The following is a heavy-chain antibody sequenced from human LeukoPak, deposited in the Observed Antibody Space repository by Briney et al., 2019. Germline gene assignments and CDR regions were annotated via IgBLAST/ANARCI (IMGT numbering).Heavy chain of an antibody. CDR2: IRSNGVEK. CDR3: AKDRPLKGGFDP. V-gene: IGHV3-30*02. D-gene: IGHD3-16*01. CDR1: GFSLSTYG. Sequence: GGSLRLSCVVSGFSLSTYGMLWVRQAPGKGLAWVSFIRSNGVEKYYEDSVKGRFTISRDNSKSTLYLQMNSLRTEDTALYYCAKDRPLKGGFDPWGQGSLVTVSS. J-gene: IGHJ5*02.